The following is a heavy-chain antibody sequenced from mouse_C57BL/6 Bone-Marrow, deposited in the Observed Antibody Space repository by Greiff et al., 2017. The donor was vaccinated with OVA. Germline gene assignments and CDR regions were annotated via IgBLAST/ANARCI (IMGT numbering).Heavy chain of an antibody. CDR2: ISSGSSTI. CDR3: ARPGTGPFDY. CDR1: GFTFSDYG. J-gene: IGHJ2*01. Sequence: EVKVVESGGGLVKPGGSLKLSCAASGFTFSDYGMHWVRQAPEKGLEWVAYISSGSSTIYYADTVKGRFTISRDNAKNTLFLQMTSLRSEDTAMYYCARPGTGPFDYWGQGTTLTVSS. V-gene: IGHV5-17*01. D-gene: IGHD4-1*01.